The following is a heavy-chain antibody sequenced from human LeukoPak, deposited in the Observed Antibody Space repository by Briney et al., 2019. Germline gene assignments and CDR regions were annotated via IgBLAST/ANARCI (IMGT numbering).Heavy chain of an antibody. J-gene: IGHJ4*02. CDR3: GRVPPQSGAPWFGGLLGPGDDY. CDR1: GFTFSDYY. V-gene: IGHV3-21*01. CDR2: ISSSSSYI. Sequence: PGGSLRLSCAASGFTFSDYYMNWVRQAPGKGLEWVSSISSSSSYIYYADSVKGRFTISGDNAKHSLYLQKNSLRAEDTAVYYFGRVPPQSGAPWFGGLLGPGDDYWGQGTLVTVSS. D-gene: IGHD3-10*01.